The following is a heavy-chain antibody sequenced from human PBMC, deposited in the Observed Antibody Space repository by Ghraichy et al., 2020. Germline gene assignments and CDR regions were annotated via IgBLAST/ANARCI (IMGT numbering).Heavy chain of an antibody. J-gene: IGHJ4*02. Sequence: GGSLRLSCAASGFTFSSYAMSWVRQAPGKGLEWVSAISGSGGSTYYADSVKGRFTISRDNSKNTLYLQMNSLRAEDTAVYYCAKKPSLEQYYYGSGSSDQYYFDYWGQGTLVTVSS. CDR1: GFTFSSYA. V-gene: IGHV3-23*01. CDR3: AKKPSLEQYYYGSGSSDQYYFDY. CDR2: ISGSGGST. D-gene: IGHD3-10*01.